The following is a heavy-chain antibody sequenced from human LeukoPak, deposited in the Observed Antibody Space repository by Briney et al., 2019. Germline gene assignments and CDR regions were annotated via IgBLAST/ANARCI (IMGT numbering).Heavy chain of an antibody. CDR2: IHYSGST. CDR1: GGSISSGGYY. D-gene: IGHD4-23*01. Sequence: SETLSLTCTVSGGSISSGGYYWSWIRQHPGKGLEWIGYIHYSGSTYYNPSLKSRVTISVDTSKNQFSLKLSSVTAADTAVYYCARVTTYGGNSLDYRGQGTLVTVSS. J-gene: IGHJ4*02. V-gene: IGHV4-31*03. CDR3: ARVTTYGGNSLDY.